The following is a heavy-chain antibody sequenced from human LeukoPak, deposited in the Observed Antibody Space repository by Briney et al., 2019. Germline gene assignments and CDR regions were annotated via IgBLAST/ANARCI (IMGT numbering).Heavy chain of an antibody. D-gene: IGHD3-22*01. V-gene: IGHV4-59*01. CDR1: GGSISSYY. CDR3: ARVFDYDSSGYSLGGYFDY. CDR2: IYYSGST. Sequence: SETLSLTCTVSGGSISSYYWSWIRQPPGKGLEWIGYIYYSGSTNYNPSLKSRVTISVDTSKNQFSLKLSSVTAADTAVYYCARVFDYDSSGYSLGGYFDYWGQGTLVTVSS. J-gene: IGHJ4*02.